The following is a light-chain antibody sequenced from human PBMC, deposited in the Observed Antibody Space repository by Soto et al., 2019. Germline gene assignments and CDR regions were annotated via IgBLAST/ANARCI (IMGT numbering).Light chain of an antibody. CDR3: SSYAGSSNV. CDR1: SSDVGGYNY. CDR2: EVN. Sequence: QSALTQPPSASGSPGQSVAISCTGTSSDVGGYNYVSWYQQHPGKAPKLMIYEVNKRPSGVPDRLYGSKSGNTASLTVSGLQAEDEDDYYCSSYAGSSNVFGTGTTVTVL. V-gene: IGLV2-8*01. J-gene: IGLJ1*01.